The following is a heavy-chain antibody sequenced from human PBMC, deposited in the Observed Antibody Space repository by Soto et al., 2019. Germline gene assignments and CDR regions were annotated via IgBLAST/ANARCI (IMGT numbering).Heavy chain of an antibody. J-gene: IGHJ3*02. Sequence: GGSLRLSCAASGFTFSSYAMNWVRQAPGKGLEWVSAITSSGGNTYYADSVKGRFSISRDNSKNALYLQMNSLRAEDTAVYYCVRGVDTAMIDAFDIWGQGTMVTVSS. V-gene: IGHV3-23*01. CDR2: ITSSGGNT. D-gene: IGHD5-18*01. CDR3: VRGVDTAMIDAFDI. CDR1: GFTFSSYA.